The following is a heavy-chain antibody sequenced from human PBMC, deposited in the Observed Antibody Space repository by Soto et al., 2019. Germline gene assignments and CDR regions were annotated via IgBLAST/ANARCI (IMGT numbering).Heavy chain of an antibody. J-gene: IGHJ4*02. D-gene: IGHD2-15*01. CDR3: AKDQGYCSGGSCYDRYY. CDR2: ISGSGGST. Sequence: EVQLLESGGGLVQPGGSLRLSCAASGFTFSSYAMSWVRQAPGKGLEWVSAISGSGGSTYYADSVKGRFTISRDNSKNTLYLQMNTLRAEDTAVYYCAKDQGYCSGGSCYDRYYWGQGTLVTVSS. CDR1: GFTFSSYA. V-gene: IGHV3-23*01.